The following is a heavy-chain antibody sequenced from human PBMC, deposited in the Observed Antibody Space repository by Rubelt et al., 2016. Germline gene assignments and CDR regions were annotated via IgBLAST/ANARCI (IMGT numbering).Heavy chain of an antibody. CDR1: GGSFSGYF. V-gene: IGHV4-34*10. CDR2: ITHSGST. J-gene: IGHJ4*02. D-gene: IGHD2-2*01. CDR3: ARHRASDPTAVFDY. Sequence: QVQLQESGPGLVKPSETLSLTCGVYGGSFSGYFWSWIRQSPGTGLEWIGEITHSGSTTYNPSLTSRVTISVDTSKDQFSLKVTSVTTAGTAVYYCARHRASDPTAVFDYWGQGTLVTVSS.